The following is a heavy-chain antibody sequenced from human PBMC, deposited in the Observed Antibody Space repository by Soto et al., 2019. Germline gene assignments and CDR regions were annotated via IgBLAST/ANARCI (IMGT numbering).Heavy chain of an antibody. D-gene: IGHD5-12*01. CDR2: IYPSGST. CDR3: AREWSYRGNDF. V-gene: IGHV4-4*07. Sequence: QVQLQESGPGLLKPSETLSLTCTVSGGSISGHYWSWIRQSAGKGLEWIGRIYPSGSTDYNPSLNSRVTMSLDMSKNQFSLDLTSVTAADTAVYFCAREWSYRGNDFWGRGTLVTVSS. CDR1: GGSISGHY. J-gene: IGHJ4*02.